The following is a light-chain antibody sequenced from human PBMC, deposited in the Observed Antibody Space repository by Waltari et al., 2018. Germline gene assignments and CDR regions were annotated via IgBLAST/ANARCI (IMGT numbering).Light chain of an antibody. CDR2: KAS. V-gene: IGKV1-5*03. CDR1: QSIVFW. J-gene: IGKJ1*01. Sequence: DIQVTQSPSTLSASVVDRVTITCRASQSIVFWLAWYQQKPGKAPRLLIYKASYLESGVPSRFSGSGSGTEFTLTISSLQADDFATYYCLQYNSYPWTFGQGTKVEIK. CDR3: LQYNSYPWT.